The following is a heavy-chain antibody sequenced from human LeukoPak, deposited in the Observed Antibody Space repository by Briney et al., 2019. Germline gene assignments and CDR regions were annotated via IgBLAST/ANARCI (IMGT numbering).Heavy chain of an antibody. V-gene: IGHV3-48*04. D-gene: IGHD2-2*01. CDR3: ARDKIVVVPAANYYMYV. Sequence: PGGALRLSCVASGFIFSSYSFHWVRQAAGKGLEWVSYISSSSNTIYYSDSVQGPFSTSRDNAKNSLYLQMNSLRADDTAVYYCARDKIVVVPAANYYMYVWGKGTTVTVSS. CDR1: GFIFSSYS. CDR2: ISSSSNTI. J-gene: IGHJ6*03.